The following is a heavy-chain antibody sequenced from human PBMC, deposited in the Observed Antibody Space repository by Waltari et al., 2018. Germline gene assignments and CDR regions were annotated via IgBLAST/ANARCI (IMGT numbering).Heavy chain of an antibody. J-gene: IGHJ4*02. CDR2: IYSGGST. CDR3: AKDLSFDY. Sequence: EVQLLESGGGLVQPGGSLRLSCAASGFTFSSYAMSWVRQAPGKGLEWVSVIYSGGSTYYADSVKGRFTISRDNSKNTLYLQMNSLRAEDTAVYYCAKDLSFDYWGQGTLVTVPS. V-gene: IGHV3-23*03. CDR1: GFTFSSYA.